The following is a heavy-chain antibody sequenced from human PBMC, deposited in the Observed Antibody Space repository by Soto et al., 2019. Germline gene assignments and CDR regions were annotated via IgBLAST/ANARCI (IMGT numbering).Heavy chain of an antibody. CDR1: GFTFTSYA. CDR3: ARYLGTDGSGY. V-gene: IGHV3-23*01. D-gene: IGHD3-16*01. Sequence: PGGSLRLSCAASGFTFTSYAMSWVRQAPGKGLEWVSSISESGGSTFYADSVKGRFTISRDNTKSTLWLQMNSLRVEDTAVYYCARYLGTDGSGYWGQGTLVTVSS. J-gene: IGHJ4*02. CDR2: ISESGGST.